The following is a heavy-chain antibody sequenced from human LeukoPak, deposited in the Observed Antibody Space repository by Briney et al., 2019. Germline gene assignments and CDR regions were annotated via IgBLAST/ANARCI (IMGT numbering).Heavy chain of an antibody. Sequence: GASVKVSCKASGYTFTGYYMHWVRQAPGQGLEWMGWINPNSGGTNYAQKFQGRVTMTRDTSISTAYMELSRLRSDDTAVYYCARVGCSGGSCYSPWFDPWGQGTLVTVSS. CDR2: INPNSGGT. J-gene: IGHJ5*02. CDR1: GYTFTGYY. V-gene: IGHV1-2*02. CDR3: ARVGCSGGSCYSPWFDP. D-gene: IGHD2-15*01.